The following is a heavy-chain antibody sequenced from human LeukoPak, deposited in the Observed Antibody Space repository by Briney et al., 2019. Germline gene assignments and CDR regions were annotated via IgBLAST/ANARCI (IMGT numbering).Heavy chain of an antibody. V-gene: IGHV4-59*08. J-gene: IGHJ3*02. CDR3: ARGGTYYDFWSGCYAFDI. D-gene: IGHD3-3*01. CDR1: GDSINNYY. Sequence: PSETLSLTCTVSGDSINNYYWSWIRQPPGKGLEWIGYVYYSGTTNYNPSLKSRASISVDTSKNQFSLKLSTVTAADTAVYYCARGGTYYDFWSGCYAFDIWGQGTMVTVSS. CDR2: VYYSGTT.